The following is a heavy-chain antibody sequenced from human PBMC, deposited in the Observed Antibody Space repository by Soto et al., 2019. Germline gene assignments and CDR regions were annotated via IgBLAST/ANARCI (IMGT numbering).Heavy chain of an antibody. J-gene: IGHJ4*02. CDR1: GFTFTNFA. D-gene: IGHD2-2*01. V-gene: IGHV3-23*01. Sequence: GGSLRLSCAASGFTFTNFAMNWVRQAPGKGLEWVSVISGTGDTTYNADSVKGRFTISRDNSMNTAFLQMNSLRAEDTALYYCAKGYCSSTSCSFDYWGQGTPVTVSS. CDR3: AKGYCSSTSCSFDY. CDR2: ISGTGDTT.